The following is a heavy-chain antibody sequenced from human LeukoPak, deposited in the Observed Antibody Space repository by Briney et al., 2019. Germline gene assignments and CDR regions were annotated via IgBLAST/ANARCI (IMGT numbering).Heavy chain of an antibody. CDR3: ARDQEGAVAGPPFDY. V-gene: IGHV1-2*02. CDR1: GYTFTSYG. Sequence: GASVKVSCKASGYTFTSYGISWVRQAPGQGLEWMGWINGNSGGTKYAQKFQGRVTMTRVTSISTAYMELSRLRSDDTAVYYCARDQEGAVAGPPFDYWGQGTLVTVSS. CDR2: INGNSGGT. D-gene: IGHD6-19*01. J-gene: IGHJ4*02.